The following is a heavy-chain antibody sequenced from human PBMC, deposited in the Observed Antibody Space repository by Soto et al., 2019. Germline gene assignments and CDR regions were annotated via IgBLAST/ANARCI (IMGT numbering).Heavy chain of an antibody. CDR1: GFTFSSYG. CDR3: ARDRGVYYYDSSPRFGLMDY. J-gene: IGHJ4*02. CDR2: IWYDGSNK. V-gene: IGHV3-33*01. Sequence: GGSLRLSCAASGFTFSSYGMHWVRQAPGKGLEWVAVIWYDGSNKYYADSVKGRFTISRDNSKNALYLQMNSLRAEDTAVYYCARDRGVYYYDSSPRFGLMDYWGQGTLVTVSS. D-gene: IGHD3-22*01.